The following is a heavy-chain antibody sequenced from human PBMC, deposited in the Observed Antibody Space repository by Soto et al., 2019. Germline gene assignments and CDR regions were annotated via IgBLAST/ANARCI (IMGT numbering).Heavy chain of an antibody. CDR2: ISGSGGST. Sequence: GGSLRLSCAASGFTFSSYAMSWVRQAPGKGLEWVSAISGSGGSTYYADSVKGRFTISRDNSKNTLYLQMNSLRAEDTAVYYCAKAHDWDYYYYYMDVWGKGTTVTVSS. CDR3: AKAHDWDYYYYYMDV. CDR1: GFTFSSYA. J-gene: IGHJ6*03. D-gene: IGHD3-9*01. V-gene: IGHV3-23*01.